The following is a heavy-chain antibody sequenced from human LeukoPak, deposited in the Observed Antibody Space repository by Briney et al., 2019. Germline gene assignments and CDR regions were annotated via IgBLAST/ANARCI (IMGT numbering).Heavy chain of an antibody. J-gene: IGHJ4*02. CDR1: GGTFSSYA. CDR2: IIPILGIA. Sequence: GASVKVSCKASGGTFSSYAISWVRQAPGQGREWMGRIIPILGIANYAQKFQGRVTITADKSTSTAYMELSSLRSEDTAVYYCAIRGYQYYFDYWGQGTLVTVSS. D-gene: IGHD5-18*01. CDR3: AIRGYQYYFDY. V-gene: IGHV1-69*04.